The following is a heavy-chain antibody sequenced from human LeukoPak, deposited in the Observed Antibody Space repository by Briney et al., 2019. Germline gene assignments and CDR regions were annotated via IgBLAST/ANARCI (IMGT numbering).Heavy chain of an antibody. CDR2: ISYDGSNK. J-gene: IGHJ4*02. CDR3: ARACITMIVVVPDY. CDR1: GFTFSSYA. V-gene: IGHV3-30*04. D-gene: IGHD3-22*01. Sequence: PGGSLRLSCAASGFTFSSYAMHWVRQAPGKGLEWVADISYDGSNKYYADSVKGRFTISRDNSKNTLYLQMNSLRAEDTAVYCCARACITMIVVVPDYWGQGTLVTVSS.